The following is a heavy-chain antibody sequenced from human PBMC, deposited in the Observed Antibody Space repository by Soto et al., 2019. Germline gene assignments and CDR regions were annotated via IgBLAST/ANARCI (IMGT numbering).Heavy chain of an antibody. Sequence: SETLSLTCTVSGGSISSYYWSWIRQPPGKGLEWIGYIYYSGSTNYNPSLKSRVTISVDTSKNQFSLKLSSVTAADTAVYYCARNFGAPYYDFWSGLYYMDVWGKGTTVTVSS. CDR3: ARNFGAPYYDFWSGLYYMDV. V-gene: IGHV4-59*08. CDR1: GGSISSYY. J-gene: IGHJ6*03. D-gene: IGHD3-3*01. CDR2: IYYSGST.